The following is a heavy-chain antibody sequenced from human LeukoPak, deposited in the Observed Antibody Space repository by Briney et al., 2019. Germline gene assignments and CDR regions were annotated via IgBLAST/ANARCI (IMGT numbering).Heavy chain of an antibody. V-gene: IGHV3-21*01. CDR2: ISSSRSYI. CDR3: VLLSSGAQLFDY. D-gene: IGHD6-6*01. J-gene: IGHJ4*02. Sequence: PGGSLTLSCAASGFTFSSYSMNWVRQAPGKGLEWVSSISSSRSYIYYADSVKGRFTISRDNAKNSLYLQMNSLRAEDTAVYYCVLLSSGAQLFDYWGQGTLVSVSS. CDR1: GFTFSSYS.